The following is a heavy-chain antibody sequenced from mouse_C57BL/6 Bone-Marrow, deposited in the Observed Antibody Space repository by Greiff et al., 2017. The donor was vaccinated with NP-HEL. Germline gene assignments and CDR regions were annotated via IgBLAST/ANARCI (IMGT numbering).Heavy chain of an antibody. V-gene: IGHV12-3*01. CDR2: FTHSGET. D-gene: IGHD3-2*02. CDR3: AGDSSGYGDFDY. CDR1: GFPITSGYY. Sequence: QVQLKESGPGLVKPSQSLFLTCSITGFPITSGYYWIWIRQSPGKPLEWMGYFTHSGETFYNPSLQSPISITRAPSKKQFFLQWNSVTTEDTAMYYCAGDSSGYGDFDYWGQGTTLTVSS. J-gene: IGHJ2*01.